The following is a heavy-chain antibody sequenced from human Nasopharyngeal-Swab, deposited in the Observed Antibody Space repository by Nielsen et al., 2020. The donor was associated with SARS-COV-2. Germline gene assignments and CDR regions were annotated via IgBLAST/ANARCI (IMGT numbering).Heavy chain of an antibody. CDR3: AKEEMATIAYH. J-gene: IGHJ5*02. Sequence: GESLKISCAASGFTFSSYAMSWVRQAPGKGLEWVSAISGSGGSTYYADSVKGRFTISRDNSKNTLYLQMNSLRAEDTAVYYCAKEEMATIAYHWGQGTLVTVSS. V-gene: IGHV3-23*01. CDR1: GFTFSSYA. D-gene: IGHD5-24*01. CDR2: ISGSGGST.